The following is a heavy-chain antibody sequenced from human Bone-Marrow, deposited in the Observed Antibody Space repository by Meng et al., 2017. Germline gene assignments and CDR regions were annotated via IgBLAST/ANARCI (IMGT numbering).Heavy chain of an antibody. J-gene: IGHJ4*02. CDR1: GFTFSSYS. D-gene: IGHD2-15*01. CDR3: ARGCGGSCLAADS. CDR2: LSPDGSDT. Sequence: GESLKISCAASGFTFSSYSMNWVRQAPGKGLVWVSRLSPDGSDTNYADSVKGRFTISRDNARNTLYLQMSSLRVEDTAVYYCARGCGGSCLAADSWGQGTLVTVSS. V-gene: IGHV3-74*01.